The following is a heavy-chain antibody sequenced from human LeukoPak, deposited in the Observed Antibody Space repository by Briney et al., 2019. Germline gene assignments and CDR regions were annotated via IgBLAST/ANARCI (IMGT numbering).Heavy chain of an antibody. J-gene: IGHJ4*02. CDR3: AGLSGYDPYYFDY. D-gene: IGHD5-12*01. CDR2: INPNSGGT. V-gene: IGHV1-2*02. Sequence: ASVKVSCKASGYTFTNYGISWVRQAPGQGLEWMGWINPNSGGTDYAQKFQGRVTMTRDTSISTAYMELSRLTSDDTAVYYCAGLSGYDPYYFDYLGQGTLVAVSS. CDR1: GYTFTNYG.